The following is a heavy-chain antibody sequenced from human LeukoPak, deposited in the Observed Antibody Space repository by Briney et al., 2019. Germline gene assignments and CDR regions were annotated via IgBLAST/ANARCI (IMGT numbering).Heavy chain of an antibody. J-gene: IGHJ4*02. CDR3: ARDGTAAGNFEY. Sequence: GRSLRLSCAASGFTFDDYAMHWVRQAPGKGLEWVSGISWNSGSIGYADSVKGRFTISRDNAKNSLYLQMHTLRAEDAAVYYCARDGTAAGNFEYWGQGTLVTVSS. D-gene: IGHD6-13*01. CDR1: GFTFDDYA. CDR2: ISWNSGSI. V-gene: IGHV3-9*01.